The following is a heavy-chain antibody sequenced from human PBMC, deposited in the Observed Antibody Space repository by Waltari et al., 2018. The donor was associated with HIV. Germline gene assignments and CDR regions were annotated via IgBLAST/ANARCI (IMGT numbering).Heavy chain of an antibody. J-gene: IGHJ6*02. Sequence: QVQLVQSGAEVKKPGASVKVSCKASGYTFTGYYMHWVRQAPGQGLEWMGWINPNSGATNYAQTFQGRITMTTDTPIKTAYMELTRLRSDDTAVYYCARLRVEPSLYGMDVWGQGTTVTVSS. CDR1: GYTFTGYY. V-gene: IGHV1-2*02. CDR2: INPNSGAT. CDR3: ARLRVEPSLYGMDV. D-gene: IGHD3-16*01.